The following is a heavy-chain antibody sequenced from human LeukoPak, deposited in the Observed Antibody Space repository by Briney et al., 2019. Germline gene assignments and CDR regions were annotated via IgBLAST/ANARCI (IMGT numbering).Heavy chain of an antibody. J-gene: IGHJ3*02. D-gene: IGHD1-26*01. CDR3: ARVGATYDAFDI. CDR1: GGSVSSGSYY. V-gene: IGHV4-61*01. Sequence: SETLSLTCTVSGGSVSSGSYYWSWIRQPPGKGLEWIGYIYYSGSTNYNPSLKGRVTISVDTSKNQFSLKLSSVTAADTAVYYCARVGATYDAFDIWGQGTMVTVSS. CDR2: IYYSGST.